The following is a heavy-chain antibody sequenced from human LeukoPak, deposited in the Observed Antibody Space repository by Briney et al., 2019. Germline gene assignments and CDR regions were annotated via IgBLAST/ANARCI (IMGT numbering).Heavy chain of an antibody. CDR1: GYTFTGYY. V-gene: IGHV1-2*06. CDR3: ARVGLGVSSGY. Sequence: ASVKVSCKASGYTFTGYYLHWVRQAPGQGLEWMGRINPSSGDTNHAQKSQDRVTLTRDTSTSTVYMELTGLRSNDTAVYYCARVGLGVSSGYWGQGTLVTVSS. CDR2: INPSSGDT. J-gene: IGHJ4*02. D-gene: IGHD3-22*01.